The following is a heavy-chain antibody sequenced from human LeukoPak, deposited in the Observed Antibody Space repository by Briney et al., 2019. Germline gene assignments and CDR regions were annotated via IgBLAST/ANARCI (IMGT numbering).Heavy chain of an antibody. V-gene: IGHV1-8*01. D-gene: IGHD5-12*01. J-gene: IGHJ4*02. CDR1: GYTFTSYD. Sequence: GASVKVSCKASGYTFTSYDINWVRQATGQGLEWMGWMNPNSGSTGYAQKFQGRVTMTRNTSISTAYMELSSLRSEDTAVYYCARGPGYSGRRRGMYYFDYWGQGTLVTVSS. CDR3: ARGPGYSGRRRGMYYFDY. CDR2: MNPNSGST.